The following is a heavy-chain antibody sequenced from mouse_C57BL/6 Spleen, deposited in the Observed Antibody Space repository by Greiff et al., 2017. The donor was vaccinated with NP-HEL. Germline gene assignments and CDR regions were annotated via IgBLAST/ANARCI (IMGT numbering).Heavy chain of an antibody. D-gene: IGHD2-3*01. CDR2: IYPGDGDT. Sequence: QVQLQQSGAELVKPGASVKISCKASGYAFSSYWMNWVKQRPGKGLEWIGQIYPGDGDTNYNGKFKGKATLTADKSSSTAYMQLSSLTSEDSAVYFCARRDDGYFLYFDYWGQGTTLTVSS. J-gene: IGHJ2*01. V-gene: IGHV1-80*01. CDR1: GYAFSSYW. CDR3: ARRDDGYFLYFDY.